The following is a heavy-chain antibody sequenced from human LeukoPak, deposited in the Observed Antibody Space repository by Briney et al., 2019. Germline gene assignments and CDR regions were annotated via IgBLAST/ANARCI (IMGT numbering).Heavy chain of an antibody. V-gene: IGHV4-4*07. D-gene: IGHD4-11*01. CDR1: GGSISSYY. CDR3: PSNWVTSGPFDY. CDR2: IYASGST. Sequence: SETLSLTCTVSGGSISSYYWSWIRQPAGKGLEWIGGIYASGSTSYNPSLKSRVTMSVDTSKNQFSLKQSCVTAAGTAVSYCPSNWVTSGPFDYWGQGTLVTVSS. J-gene: IGHJ4*02.